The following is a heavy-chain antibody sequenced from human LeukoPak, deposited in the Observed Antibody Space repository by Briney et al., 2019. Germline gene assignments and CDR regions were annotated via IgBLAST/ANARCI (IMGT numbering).Heavy chain of an antibody. D-gene: IGHD3-22*01. CDR2: MNPNSGNT. CDR3: ARVLLTTYYYDSSGYYFDY. CDR1: GYTFTSYD. J-gene: IGHJ4*02. Sequence: ASVKVSCKASGYTFTSYDINWVRQATGQGLEWMGWMNPNSGNTNYAQKLQGRVTMTTDTSTSTAYMELRSLRSDDTAVYYCARVLLTTYYYDSSGYYFDYWGQGTLVTVSS. V-gene: IGHV1-18*01.